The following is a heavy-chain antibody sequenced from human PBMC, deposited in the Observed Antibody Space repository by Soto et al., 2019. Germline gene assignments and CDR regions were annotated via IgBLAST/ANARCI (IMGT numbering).Heavy chain of an antibody. CDR1: GFTVSRNY. CDR3: ARAYADTIPLFDP. CDR2: IYSGGST. Sequence: GGSLRLSCAASGFTVSRNYMSWVRQAPGKGLEWVSVIYSGGSTYYADSVKGRFTVSRDNSKNTLYLQMNNLRADDTAVSSCARAYADTIPLFDPRGEGT. D-gene: IGHD3-16*01. J-gene: IGHJ5*02. V-gene: IGHV3-53*01.